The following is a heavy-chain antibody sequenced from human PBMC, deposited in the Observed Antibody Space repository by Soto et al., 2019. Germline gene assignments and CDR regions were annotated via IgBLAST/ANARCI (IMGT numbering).Heavy chain of an antibody. CDR1: GYTFTSYA. J-gene: IGHJ4*02. Sequence: ASVKVSCKASGYTFTSYAMHWVRQAPGQRLEWMGWINAGNSNTKYSQKFQGRVTITRDTSASTAYMELSSLRSEDTAVYYCARGPIGATYFDYWGQGTLVTVSS. CDR3: ARGPIGATYFDY. D-gene: IGHD1-26*01. V-gene: IGHV1-3*01. CDR2: INAGNSNT.